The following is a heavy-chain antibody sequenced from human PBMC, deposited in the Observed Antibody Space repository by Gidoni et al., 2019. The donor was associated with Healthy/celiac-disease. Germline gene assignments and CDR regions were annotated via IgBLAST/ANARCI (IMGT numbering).Heavy chain of an antibody. CDR1: GGSISSSSYY. CDR2: IYYSGST. Sequence: QLQLQESGPGLVKPSETLSLTCTVSGGSISSSSYYWGWIRQPPGKGLEWIGSIYYSGSTYYNPSLKSRVTISVDTSKNQFSLKLSSVTAADTAVYYCAREEKGMVAAAFDIWGQGTMVTVSS. J-gene: IGHJ3*02. V-gene: IGHV4-39*07. CDR3: AREEKGMVAAAFDI. D-gene: IGHD2-15*01.